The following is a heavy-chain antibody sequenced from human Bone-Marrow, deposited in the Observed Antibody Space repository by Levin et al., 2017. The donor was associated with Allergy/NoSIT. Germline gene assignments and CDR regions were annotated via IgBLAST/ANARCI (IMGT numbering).Heavy chain of an antibody. CDR1: GDSVSSTSAA. V-gene: IGHV6-1*01. Sequence: SQTLSLTCAISGDSVSSTSAAWNWIRQSPSRGLEWLGRTYYRSKWYNDYAVSVKSRITINPDTSKNQFSLQLNSVTPEDTAVYYCARDFTISTGGALARSQYGMDVWGQGTTVTVSS. CDR2: TYYRSKWYN. D-gene: IGHD6-19*01. J-gene: IGHJ6*02. CDR3: ARDFTISTGGALARSQYGMDV.